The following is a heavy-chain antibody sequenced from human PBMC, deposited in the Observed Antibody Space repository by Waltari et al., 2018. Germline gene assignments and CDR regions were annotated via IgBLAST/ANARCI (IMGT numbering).Heavy chain of an antibody. CDR1: GGSISSYY. D-gene: IGHD6-6*01. Sequence: QVQLQESGPGLVKPSETLSLTCTVSGGSISSYYGSWIRQPAGKGLEWLGRIYTSGSTTSHPSLEGRVPRSVATSKTPFSLKLRSVPAADPAVFYCARGTLAARTYWYFDLCGRGTLVTVSS. CDR3: ARGTLAARTYWYFDL. J-gene: IGHJ2*01. V-gene: IGHV4-4*07. CDR2: IYTSGST.